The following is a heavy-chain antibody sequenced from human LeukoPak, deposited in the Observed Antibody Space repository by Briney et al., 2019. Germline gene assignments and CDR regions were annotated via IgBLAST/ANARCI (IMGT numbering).Heavy chain of an antibody. J-gene: IGHJ4*02. CDR1: GGSFSGYY. Sequence: SETLSLTCAVYGGSFSGYYWSWIRQPPGKGLEWIGEINHSGSTNYNPSLKSRVTISVDTSKNQFSLKLSSVTAADTAVYYCARARRSGSYLDYWGQGTLVTVSS. D-gene: IGHD1-26*01. V-gene: IGHV4-34*01. CDR3: ARARRSGSYLDY. CDR2: INHSGST.